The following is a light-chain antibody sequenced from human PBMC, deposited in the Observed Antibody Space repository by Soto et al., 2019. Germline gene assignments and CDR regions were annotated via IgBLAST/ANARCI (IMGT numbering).Light chain of an antibody. V-gene: IGLV1-44*01. CDR2: SNN. CDR3: AAWDDSLNGPRYV. J-gene: IGLJ1*01. Sequence: QSVLTQPPSASGTPGQRVTISCSGSSSNIGSNTANWYQQLPGTAPKLLIYSNNQRPSGVPDRFSGSKSGTSASLAISGLQSEDEADYYCAAWDDSLNGPRYVFGTGTKVTVL. CDR1: SSNIGSNT.